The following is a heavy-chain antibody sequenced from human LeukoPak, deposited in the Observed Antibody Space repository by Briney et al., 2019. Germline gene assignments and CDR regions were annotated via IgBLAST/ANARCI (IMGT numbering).Heavy chain of an antibody. D-gene: IGHD3-10*01. CDR1: GFTFSSYS. J-gene: IGHJ3*02. CDR3: ARVSIWFGEYAFDI. CDR2: ISSSSSTI. Sequence: PGGSLRLSCAASGFTFSSYSMNWVRQAPGKGLEWVSYISSSSSTIYYADSVKGRFTISRDNAKNSLYLQMNSLRAEDTAVYYCARVSIWFGEYAFDIWGQGTMVTVSS. V-gene: IGHV3-48*01.